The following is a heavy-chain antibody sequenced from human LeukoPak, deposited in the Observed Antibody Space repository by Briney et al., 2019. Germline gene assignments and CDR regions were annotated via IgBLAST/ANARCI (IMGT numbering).Heavy chain of an antibody. Sequence: GASVKVSCKASGYTFTSYGISWVRQAPGQGLEWMGWINPNSGGTNYAQKFQGRVTMTRDTSISTAYMERSRLRSDDTAVYYCARVAAAGRFYYYYMDVWGKGTTVTVSS. V-gene: IGHV1-2*02. J-gene: IGHJ6*03. D-gene: IGHD6-13*01. CDR1: GYTFTSYG. CDR2: INPNSGGT. CDR3: ARVAAAGRFYYYYMDV.